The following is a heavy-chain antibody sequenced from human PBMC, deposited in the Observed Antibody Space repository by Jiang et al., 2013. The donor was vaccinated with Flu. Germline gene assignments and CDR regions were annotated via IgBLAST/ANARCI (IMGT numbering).Heavy chain of an antibody. V-gene: IGHV7-4-1*02. J-gene: IGHJ5*02. D-gene: IGHD6-13*01. Sequence: GLEWMGWINTNTGNPTYAQGFTGRFVFSLDTSVSTAYLQISSLKAEDTAVYYCARVVGSSWGSDWFDPWGQGTLVTVSS. CDR2: INTNTGNP. CDR3: ARVVGSSWGSDWFDP.